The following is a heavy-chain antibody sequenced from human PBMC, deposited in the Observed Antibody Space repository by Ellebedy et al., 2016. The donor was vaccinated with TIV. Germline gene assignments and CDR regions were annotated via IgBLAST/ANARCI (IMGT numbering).Heavy chain of an antibody. J-gene: IGHJ4*02. CDR1: GFTFGSYN. CDR2: ISTSGYTK. CDR3: ARDPADY. Sequence: GESLKISCVASGFTFGSYNMNWVRQAPGKGLEWVSHISTSGYTKYYAESVKGRFTISRDNAKNSLYLQMNSLRDEDTAVYYCARDPADYWGQGTLVTVSS. V-gene: IGHV3-48*02.